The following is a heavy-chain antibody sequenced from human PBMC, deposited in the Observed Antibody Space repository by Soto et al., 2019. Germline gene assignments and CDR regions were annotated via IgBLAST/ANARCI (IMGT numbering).Heavy chain of an antibody. CDR1: GYTFTSYG. J-gene: IGHJ6*02. Sequence: ASVKVSCKASGYTFTSYGISWVRQAPGQGLEWMGWISAYNGNTNYAQKLQGRVTMTTDTSTSTAYMELRSLRSDDTAVYYCASGGIVVVPAAMGYYYYGMDVWGQGTTVTVSS. CDR2: ISAYNGNT. D-gene: IGHD2-2*01. V-gene: IGHV1-18*04. CDR3: ASGGIVVVPAAMGYYYYGMDV.